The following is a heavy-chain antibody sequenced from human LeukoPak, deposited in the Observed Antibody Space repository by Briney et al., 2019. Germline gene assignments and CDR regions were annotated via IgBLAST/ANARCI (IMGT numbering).Heavy chain of an antibody. V-gene: IGHV4-59*01. CDR2: IYYSGST. Sequence: PSETLSLTCAVYGGSFSGYYWSWIRQPPGKGLEWIGYIYYSGSTNYNPSLKSRVTISVDTSKNQFSLKLSSVTAADTAVYYCARRGNLRFSDYFDYWGQGTLVTVSS. CDR1: GGSFSGYY. D-gene: IGHD3-3*01. CDR3: ARRGNLRFSDYFDY. J-gene: IGHJ4*02.